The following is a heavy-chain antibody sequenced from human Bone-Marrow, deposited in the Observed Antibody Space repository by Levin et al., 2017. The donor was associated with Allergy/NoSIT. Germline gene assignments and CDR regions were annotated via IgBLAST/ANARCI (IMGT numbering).Heavy chain of an antibody. J-gene: IGHJ4*02. Sequence: GESLKISCKVSGYSFTSYWIGWVRQMPGKGLEWMGIIYPGDSDTRYSPSFQGQVTISADKSINTAYLQWSSLKASDTAIYYCARSGGYYGLGSIYFWGQGTLVIVSS. D-gene: IGHD3-10*01. CDR2: IYPGDSDT. CDR3: ARSGGYYGLGSIYF. V-gene: IGHV5-51*01. CDR1: GYSFTSYW.